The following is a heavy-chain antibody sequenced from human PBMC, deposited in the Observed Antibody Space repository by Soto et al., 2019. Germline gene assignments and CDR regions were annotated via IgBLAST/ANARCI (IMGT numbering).Heavy chain of an antibody. Sequence: EVQLLETGGGLVQPGGSLRLSCAASGFTFSSYAMTWVRQAPGKGLQWGSVLSGNSGTTYSADSVKGRFTISRDNSRNTLYLQMSSLRSEDTALYYCAKGSKFTIFSANDFWGQGTLVTVSS. D-gene: IGHD3-3*01. CDR3: AKGSKFTIFSANDF. J-gene: IGHJ4*02. V-gene: IGHV3-23*01. CDR1: GFTFSSYA. CDR2: LSGNSGTT.